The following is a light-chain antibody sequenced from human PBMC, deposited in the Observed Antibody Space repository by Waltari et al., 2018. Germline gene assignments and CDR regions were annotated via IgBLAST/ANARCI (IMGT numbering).Light chain of an antibody. CDR2: SDN. CDR1: NSNIGAGYY. V-gene: IGLV1-40*01. Sequence: QSVLTQPPSVSGAPGQRVTISCTGSNSNIGAGYYVHWYQQLPGTAPKLLIYSDNSRPSVVPDRFSCSKSGTSSSLAITGLQAEDEADYYCQSYDNSFVIFGGGTKLTVL. J-gene: IGLJ2*01. CDR3: QSYDNSFVI.